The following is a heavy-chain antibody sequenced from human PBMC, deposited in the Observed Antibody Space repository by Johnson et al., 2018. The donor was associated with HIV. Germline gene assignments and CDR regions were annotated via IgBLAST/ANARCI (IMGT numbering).Heavy chain of an antibody. CDR3: ARDRGYWDAFDI. V-gene: IGHV3-66*01. Sequence: VLLVESGGGLVQPGGSLRLSCAASGFTVSNKYMSWVRQAPGKGLEWVSVIYTGGSTYYADSVKGRFTISRDNTKHSLYLQMNSLRAEDTALYYCARDRGYWDAFDILGQGTMVTVSS. CDR1: GFTVSNKY. D-gene: IGHD3-22*01. J-gene: IGHJ3*02. CDR2: IYTGGST.